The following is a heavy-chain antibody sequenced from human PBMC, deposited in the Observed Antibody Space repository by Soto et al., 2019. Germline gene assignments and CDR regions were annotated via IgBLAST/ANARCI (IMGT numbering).Heavy chain of an antibody. CDR2: ISAYNGNT. CDR3: ARVLGGVEPAAILGRVYYYMDV. J-gene: IGHJ6*03. Sequence: ASVKVSCKASGYTFTSYGISWVRQAPGQGLEWMGWISAYNGNTNYAQKLQGRVTMTTDTSTSTAYMELRSLRSDDTAVYYCARVLGGVEPAAILGRVYYYMDVGGKGTTVTVSS. CDR1: GYTFTSYG. V-gene: IGHV1-18*01. D-gene: IGHD2-2*02.